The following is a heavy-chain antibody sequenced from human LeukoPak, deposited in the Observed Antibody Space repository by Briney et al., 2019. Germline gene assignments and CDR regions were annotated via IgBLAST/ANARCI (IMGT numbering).Heavy chain of an antibody. CDR3: ATYVTGSFSPYFDP. CDR1: GVSVSHEY. D-gene: IGHD2-21*02. J-gene: IGHJ5*02. Sequence: SETLSLTCTVSGVSVSHEYWTWIRQPAGKGLEWIGRVYPGGATNYNFLLKSRVTMSLDASKNQFSLSLTPLTAADTAVYYCATYVTGSFSPYFDPWGQGTLVTVSS. V-gene: IGHV4-4*07. CDR2: VYPGGAT.